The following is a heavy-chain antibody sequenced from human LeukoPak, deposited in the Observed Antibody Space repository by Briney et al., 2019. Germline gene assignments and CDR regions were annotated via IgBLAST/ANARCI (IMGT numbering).Heavy chain of an antibody. V-gene: IGHV4-4*02. J-gene: IGHJ3*02. Sequence: SETLSLTCTVSGASIFSSNWWSWVRQPPGKGLEWIGQIFHSGSTNYNPSLKSRVTISVDTSKNQFSLKLSSVTAADTAVYYCARGTTVTTDDAFDIWGQGTMVTVSS. CDR2: IFHSGST. CDR1: GASIFSSNW. D-gene: IGHD4-17*01. CDR3: ARGTTVTTDDAFDI.